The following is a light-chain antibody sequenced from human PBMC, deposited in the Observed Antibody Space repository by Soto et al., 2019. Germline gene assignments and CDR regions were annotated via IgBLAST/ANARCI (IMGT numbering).Light chain of an antibody. Sequence: QSALTQPASVSGSPGQSITISCTGTSSDVGGYNYVSWYQQHPGKAPKLMIYEVSNRPSGVSNRFSGSKSGNTASLTISGLQAEDEADYYCCSYTSSSRGGVFGTGPKVTVL. CDR2: EVS. V-gene: IGLV2-14*01. CDR3: CSYTSSSRGGV. J-gene: IGLJ1*01. CDR1: SSDVGGYNY.